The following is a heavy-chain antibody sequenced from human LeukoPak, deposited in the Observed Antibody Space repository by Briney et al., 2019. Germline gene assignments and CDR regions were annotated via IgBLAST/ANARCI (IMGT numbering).Heavy chain of an antibody. CDR3: ARARRLRMTTVTHVAFDI. V-gene: IGHV4-34*01. CDR2: INHSGST. CDR1: GGSFSGYY. Sequence: SETLSLTCAVYGGSFSGYYWSWIRQPPGKGLEWIGEINHSGSTNYNPSLKSRVTISVDTSKNQFSLKLSSVTAADTAVYYCARARRLRMTTVTHVAFDIWGQGTMVTVSS. J-gene: IGHJ3*02. D-gene: IGHD4-11*01.